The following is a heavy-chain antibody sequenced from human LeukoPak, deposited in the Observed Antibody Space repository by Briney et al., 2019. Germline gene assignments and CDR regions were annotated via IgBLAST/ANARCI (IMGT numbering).Heavy chain of an antibody. V-gene: IGHV4-34*01. CDR1: GGSFSGYY. CDR2: INHSGST. Sequence: PSETLSLTCAVYGGSFSGYYWSWIRQPPGKGLEWIGEINHSGSTNYNPSLKSRVTISVDTSKNQFPLKLSSVTAADTAVYYCASLVRGVQYYYGMDVWGKGTTVTVSS. D-gene: IGHD3-10*01. CDR3: ASLVRGVQYYYGMDV. J-gene: IGHJ6*04.